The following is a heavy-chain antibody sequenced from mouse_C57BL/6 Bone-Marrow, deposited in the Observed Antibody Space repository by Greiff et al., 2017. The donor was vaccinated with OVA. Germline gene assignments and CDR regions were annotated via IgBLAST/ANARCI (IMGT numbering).Heavy chain of an antibody. D-gene: IGHD1-1*01. CDR1: GYAFSSSW. CDR3: ARCGSNYYGPFAY. Sequence: VQVVESGPELVKPGASVKLSCKASGYAFSSSWMNWVKQRPGQGLEWIGRIYPGDGATNYNGKFKGKATLTADKSSSTAYMQLSSLTSEDSAVYFCARCGSNYYGPFAYWGQGTLVTVSA. CDR2: IYPGDGAT. J-gene: IGHJ3*01. V-gene: IGHV1-82*01.